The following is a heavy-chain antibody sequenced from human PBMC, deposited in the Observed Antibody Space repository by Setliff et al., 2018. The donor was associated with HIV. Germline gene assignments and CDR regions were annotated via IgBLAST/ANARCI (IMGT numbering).Heavy chain of an antibody. J-gene: IGHJ3*02. CDR1: GFTFSSYA. D-gene: IGHD4-17*01. CDR3: ARALYGDYGAFDI. Sequence: GGSLRLSCAASGFTFSSYAMHWVRQAPGKGLEYVSAISSNGGSTYYANSVKGRFTISRDNSKNTLYLQMGSLRAEDMAVYYCARALYGDYGAFDIWGQGTMVTVSS. V-gene: IGHV3-64*01. CDR2: ISSNGGST.